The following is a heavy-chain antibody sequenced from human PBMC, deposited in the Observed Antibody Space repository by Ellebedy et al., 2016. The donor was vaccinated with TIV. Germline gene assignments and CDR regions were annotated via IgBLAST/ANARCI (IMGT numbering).Heavy chain of an antibody. D-gene: IGHD1-1*01. CDR3: TKDGSGTMNF. Sequence: GESLKISCAVSGFTFSTSWMSWVRQAPGQGLEWVANMNGDGNERYSVDSVEGRFTISRDNTRNSLYLQMNSLSADDTAVYYCTKDGSGTMNFWGQGTLVTVSS. CDR1: GFTFSTSW. J-gene: IGHJ4*02. V-gene: IGHV3-7*01. CDR2: MNGDGNER.